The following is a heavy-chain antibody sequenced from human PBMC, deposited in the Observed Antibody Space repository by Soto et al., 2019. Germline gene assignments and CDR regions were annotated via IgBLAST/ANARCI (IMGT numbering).Heavy chain of an antibody. Sequence: WGSLRISCASSVFTFSIYAMSWVRQAPGKGLEWVSAISGSGGSTYYADSVKGRFTISRDNSKNTLYLQMNSLRAEDTAVYYCAKDRVVAPYWGQGTMVTVSS. CDR2: ISGSGGST. D-gene: IGHD5-12*01. CDR3: AKDRVVAPY. V-gene: IGHV3-23*01. CDR1: VFTFSIYA. J-gene: IGHJ4*02.